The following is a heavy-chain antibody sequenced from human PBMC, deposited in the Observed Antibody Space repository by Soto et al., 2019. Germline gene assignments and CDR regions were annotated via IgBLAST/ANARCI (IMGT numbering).Heavy chain of an antibody. V-gene: IGHV3-33*01. CDR3: ARAPSIAASGY. Sequence: PGGSLRLSCAASGFTFSSYGMHWVRQAPGKGLEWVAVIWYDGSNKYYADSVKGRFTISRDNSKNTLYLQMNSLRAEDTAVYYCARAPSIAASGYWGQGTLVTVSS. CDR1: GFTFSSYG. CDR2: IWYDGSNK. J-gene: IGHJ4*02. D-gene: IGHD6-6*01.